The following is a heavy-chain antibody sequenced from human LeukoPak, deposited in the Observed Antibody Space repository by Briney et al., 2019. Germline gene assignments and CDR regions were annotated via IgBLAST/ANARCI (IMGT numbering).Heavy chain of an antibody. D-gene: IGHD3-22*01. CDR1: GYTFTVYY. CDR3: ARDDSSGYGNVI. CDR2: INPNSGGT. V-gene: IGHV1-2*02. J-gene: IGHJ4*02. Sequence: GASVKVSCKASGYTFTVYYMHWVRQAPGQGLEWMGWINPNSGGTNYAQKFQGRVPMTRDTSISTAYMEMSRLRSDDTAAYYCARDDSSGYGNVIWGQGTLVTVSS.